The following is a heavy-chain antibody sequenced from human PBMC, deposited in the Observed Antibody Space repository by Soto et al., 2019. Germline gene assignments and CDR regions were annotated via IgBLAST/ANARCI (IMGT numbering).Heavy chain of an antibody. CDR3: AKNGLDNSPSAIDS. J-gene: IGHJ4*02. V-gene: IGHV3-15*01. CDR2: IKSERDGGTI. CDR1: GFTFSSAW. D-gene: IGHD2-8*01. Sequence: SCSASGFTFSSAWMIWVRQAPGKGLEWVCRIKSERDGGTIDYTAPVQGRFTISRDDSKNMLYLQMNSLKIEDTGVYYCAKNGLDNSPSAIDSWGPGTLVTVSS.